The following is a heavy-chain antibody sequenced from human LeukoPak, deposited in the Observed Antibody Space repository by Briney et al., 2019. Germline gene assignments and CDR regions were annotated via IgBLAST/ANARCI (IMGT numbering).Heavy chain of an antibody. D-gene: IGHD6-19*01. V-gene: IGHV3-23*01. CDR2: ISGSGGST. Sequence: GASLRLSCAASGFTFSSYAMSWVRQAPGKGLEWVSAISGSGGSTYYADSVKGRFTISRDNSKNTLYLQMNSLRAEDTAVYYCARDRYSSGWSDYWGQGTLVTVSS. CDR3: ARDRYSSGWSDY. J-gene: IGHJ4*02. CDR1: GFTFSSYA.